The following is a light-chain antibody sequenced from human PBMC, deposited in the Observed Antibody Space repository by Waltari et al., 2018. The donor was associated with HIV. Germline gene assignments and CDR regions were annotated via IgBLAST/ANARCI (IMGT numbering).Light chain of an antibody. CDR3: ATWDDRQNGVV. V-gene: IGLV1-44*01. Sequence: SVLTQPPQASGTPGERVSISCSGSSYNSGSTVVTWSKHLPGTAPQLPIYNSIERPSGVPDRFSGSRSGASASLAISGLQSEDEADYYCATWDDRQNGVVFGGGTKLTVL. CDR2: NSI. J-gene: IGLJ2*01. CDR1: SYNSGSTV.